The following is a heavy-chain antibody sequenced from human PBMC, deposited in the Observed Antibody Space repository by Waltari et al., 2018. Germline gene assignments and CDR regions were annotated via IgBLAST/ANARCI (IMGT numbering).Heavy chain of an antibody. D-gene: IGHD2-2*01. CDR1: GYTLTELS. Sequence: QVQLVQSGAEVKKPGASVKVSCKVSGYTLTELSMHWVRQAPGKGLEWMGGFDPEDGETIDAQKFQGRVTMTEETSTDTAYMELSSLRSEDTAVYYCATDRSKENWFDPWGQGTLVTVSS. J-gene: IGHJ5*02. CDR3: ATDRSKENWFDP. CDR2: FDPEDGET. V-gene: IGHV1-24*01.